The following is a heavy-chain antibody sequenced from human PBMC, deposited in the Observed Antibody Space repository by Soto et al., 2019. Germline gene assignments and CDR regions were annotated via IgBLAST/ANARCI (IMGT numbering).Heavy chain of an antibody. CDR3: ARADYYGSSRYHLDY. J-gene: IGHJ4*02. CDR2: INPSGGST. V-gene: IGHV1-46*01. D-gene: IGHD3-22*01. CDR1: GYTFSNFY. Sequence: AXVKVSCKASGYTFSNFYIHWVRQAPGQGLEWMGIINPSGGSTSYAQKFQGRVTMTRDTSTSTVYMELSSLRSEDTAVHYCARADYYGSSRYHLDYCGQGTLVTXSS.